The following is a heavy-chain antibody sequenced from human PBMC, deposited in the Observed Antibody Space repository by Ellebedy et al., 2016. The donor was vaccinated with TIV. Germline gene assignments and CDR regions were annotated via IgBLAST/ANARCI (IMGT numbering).Heavy chain of an antibody. J-gene: IGHJ5*02. CDR1: GGSISSYY. D-gene: IGHD2-21*01. V-gene: IGHV4-39*07. Sequence: GSLRLXXTVSGGSISSYYWGWIRQPPGKGLEWIGSIYYSGSTYYNPSLKSRVTISVDTSKDQFSLKLSSVTAANTAVYYCARALHRMWWFDPWGQGTLVTVSS. CDR2: IYYSGST. CDR3: ARALHRMWWFDP.